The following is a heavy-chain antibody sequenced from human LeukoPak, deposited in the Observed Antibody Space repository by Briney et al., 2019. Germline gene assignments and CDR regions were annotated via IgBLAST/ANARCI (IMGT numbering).Heavy chain of an antibody. CDR2: ISAYNGNT. CDR1: GYTFTSYG. D-gene: IGHD3-3*01. J-gene: IGHJ6*02. V-gene: IGHV1-18*01. Sequence: ASVKVSCKASGYTFTSYGISWVRQAPGQGLEWMGWISAYNGNTNYAQKLQGRVTMTTDTSTSTAYMELRSLRSDDTAAYYCARDGVRLYYDFWSGPYGMDVWGQGTTVTVSS. CDR3: ARDGVRLYYDFWSGPYGMDV.